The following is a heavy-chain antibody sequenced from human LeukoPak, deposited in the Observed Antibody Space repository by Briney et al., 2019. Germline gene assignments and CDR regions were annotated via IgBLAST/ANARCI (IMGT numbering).Heavy chain of an antibody. D-gene: IGHD2-2*01. CDR1: GGTFSSYA. CDR3: ARANDTLYCSSTSCSMDY. Sequence: AASVKVSCKASGGTFSSYAISWVRQAPGQGLEWMGGIIPIFGTANYAQKFQGRVTITADESTSTAYMELSSLRSEDTAVYYCARANDTLYCSSTSCSMDYWGQGTLVTVSS. J-gene: IGHJ4*02. V-gene: IGHV1-69*13. CDR2: IIPIFGTA.